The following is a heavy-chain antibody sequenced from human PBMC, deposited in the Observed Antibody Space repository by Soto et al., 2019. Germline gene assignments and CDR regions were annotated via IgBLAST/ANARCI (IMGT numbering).Heavy chain of an antibody. V-gene: IGHV1-69*06. CDR1: GGTFSSYA. CDR3: ARRIAVAGTENYYYYGMDV. CDR2: IIPIFGTA. J-gene: IGHJ6*02. D-gene: IGHD6-19*01. Sequence: GASVKVSCKASGGTFSSYAISWVRQAHGQGLEWMGGIIPIFGTANYAQKFQGRVTITADKSTSTAYMELSSLRSEDTAVYYCARRIAVAGTENYYYYGMDVWGQGTTVTVSS.